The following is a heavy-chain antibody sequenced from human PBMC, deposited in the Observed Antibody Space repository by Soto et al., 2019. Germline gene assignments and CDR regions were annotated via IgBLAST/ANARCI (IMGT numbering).Heavy chain of an antibody. CDR3: ALGSGPDPFDY. D-gene: IGHD3-3*01. CDR1: A. CDR2: ISGSGGST. Sequence: ARSRVRKAPGKGLEWVSAISGSGGSTYYADSVKGRFTISRDNSKNTLYLQMNSLRAEDTAVYYCALGSGPDPFDYWGQGTLVTVSS. V-gene: IGHV3-23*01. J-gene: IGHJ4*02.